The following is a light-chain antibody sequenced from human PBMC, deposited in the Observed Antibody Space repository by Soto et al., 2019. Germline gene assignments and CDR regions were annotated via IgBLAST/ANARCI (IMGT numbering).Light chain of an antibody. CDR1: GSDIGGYKY. CDR3: SSYTSSVTYL. Sequence: QSALTQPSSVSGSPGQSITISCTGTGSDIGGYKYVSWYRQYPGKAPKIIIFEVSNRPSGVYARFSGSKSGNTASLNIAGLQAEDEADYYCSSYTSSVTYLFGTGTKVTVL. CDR2: EVS. V-gene: IGLV2-14*01. J-gene: IGLJ1*01.